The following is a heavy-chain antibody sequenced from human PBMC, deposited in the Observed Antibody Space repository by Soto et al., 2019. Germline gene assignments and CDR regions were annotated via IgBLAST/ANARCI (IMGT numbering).Heavy chain of an antibody. J-gene: IGHJ4*02. Sequence: QVQLVESGGGVVQPGRSLRLSCAASGFTFSSYAMHWVRQAPGKGLEWVAVISYDGSNKYYADSVKGRFTISRDNSKNTLYLQMNSLRAEDTAVYYCAKAARTDYVDYAPYYFDYWGQGTLVTVSS. D-gene: IGHD4-17*01. CDR1: GFTFSSYA. CDR3: AKAARTDYVDYAPYYFDY. V-gene: IGHV3-30-3*01. CDR2: ISYDGSNK.